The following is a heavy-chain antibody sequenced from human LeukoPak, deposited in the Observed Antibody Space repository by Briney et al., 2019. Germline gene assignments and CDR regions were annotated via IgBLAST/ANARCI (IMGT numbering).Heavy chain of an antibody. CDR2: INHSGST. CDR1: GGSFSGYY. Sequence: PSETLSLTCAVYGGSFSGYYWSWIRQPPGKGLEWIGEINHSGSTNYNPSLKSRVTISVDTSKNQFSLKLSSVTAADTAVYYCARLWPPRITMIVVVKKPYYFDYWGQGTLVTVSS. V-gene: IGHV4-34*01. D-gene: IGHD3-22*01. CDR3: ARLWPPRITMIVVVKKPYYFDY. J-gene: IGHJ4*02.